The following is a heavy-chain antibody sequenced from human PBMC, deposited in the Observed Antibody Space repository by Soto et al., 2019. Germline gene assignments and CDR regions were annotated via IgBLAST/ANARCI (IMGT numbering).Heavy chain of an antibody. V-gene: IGHV4-30-2*01. CDR3: ARGGYNWSDVGY. D-gene: IGHD1-20*01. CDR2: IDHSGST. CDR1: GGSISSGGYS. J-gene: IGHJ4*02. Sequence: QLQLQESGSGLVKPSQTLSLTCAVSGGSISSGGYSWSWIRQPPGKGLEWIGYIDHSGSTYYNPSLKSRVTISVDRSKNQFSLNLSSVTAADTAVDYCARGGYNWSDVGYWGQGTLVTVSS.